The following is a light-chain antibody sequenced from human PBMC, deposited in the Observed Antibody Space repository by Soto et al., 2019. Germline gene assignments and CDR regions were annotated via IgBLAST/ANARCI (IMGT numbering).Light chain of an antibody. CDR3: LQHNTYPLT. J-gene: IGKJ4*01. V-gene: IGKV1-17*01. CDR2: SAS. Sequence: DIQMTQSPSSLSASVGDRVTITCRASQGIRNDLGWYQQKPGKAPKWLIYSASSLPSGVPSRFSGSGSGTEFTLTISGMQPEAFANYYYLQHNTYPLTFGGGTKVEIK. CDR1: QGIRND.